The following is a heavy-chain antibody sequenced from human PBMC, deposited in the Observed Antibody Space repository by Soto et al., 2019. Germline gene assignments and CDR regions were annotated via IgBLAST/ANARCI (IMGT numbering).Heavy chain of an antibody. CDR3: ARDKSPYSGWNGMEV. J-gene: IGHJ6*01. V-gene: IGHV1-2*02. Sequence: SVXLSFDSSVYTFTYYYMHVVRQAPGQGLEWMGWINPNSGGTNYAQKFQGRVNMTRDTSISTAYMELNRLRSDDTAVYYCARDKSPYSGWNGMEVWGQGTTVTVYS. CDR1: VYTFTYYY. D-gene: IGHD6-19*01. CDR2: INPNSGGT.